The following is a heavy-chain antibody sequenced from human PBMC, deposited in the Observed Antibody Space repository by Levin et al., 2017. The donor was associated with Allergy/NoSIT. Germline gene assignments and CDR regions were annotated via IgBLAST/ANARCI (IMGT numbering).Heavy chain of an antibody. J-gene: IGHJ4*02. V-gene: IGHV3-30*18. CDR1: GFTFSSYG. D-gene: IGHD2-15*01. Sequence: PGGSLRLSCAASGFTFSSYGMHWVRQAPGKGLEWVAVISYDGSNKYYADSVKGRFTISRDNSKNTLYLQMNSLRAEDTAVYYCAKARGSWGLEGWGQGTLVTVSS. CDR3: AKARGSWGLEG. CDR2: ISYDGSNK.